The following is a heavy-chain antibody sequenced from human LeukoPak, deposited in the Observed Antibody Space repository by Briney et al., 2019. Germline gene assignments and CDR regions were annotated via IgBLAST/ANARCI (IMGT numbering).Heavy chain of an antibody. Sequence: GGSLRLSCAASGFTFSSYAMHWVRRAPGKGLEWVAVISYDGSNKYYADSVKGRFTISRDNSKNTLYLQMNSLRAEDTAVYYCARGLATVVTTRAGLFDYWGQGTLVTVSS. J-gene: IGHJ4*02. V-gene: IGHV3-30-3*01. CDR3: ARGLATVVTTRAGLFDY. CDR1: GFTFSSYA. D-gene: IGHD4-23*01. CDR2: ISYDGSNK.